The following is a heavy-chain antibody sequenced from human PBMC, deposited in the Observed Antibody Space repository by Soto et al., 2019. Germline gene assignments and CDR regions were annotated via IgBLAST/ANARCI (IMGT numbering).Heavy chain of an antibody. V-gene: IGHV3-23*01. D-gene: IGHD6-6*01. J-gene: IGHJ6*02. Sequence: EVQLLESGGGLVQPGGSLRLSCAASGFTFSSYAMSWVRQAPGKGLEWVSAISGSGGSTYYADSVKGRFTISRDNSKNTLYLQMNSLRAEDTAVYYCAKASSSTHYYYYGMDVWGQGTTVTVSS. CDR3: AKASSSTHYYYYGMDV. CDR1: GFTFSSYA. CDR2: ISGSGGST.